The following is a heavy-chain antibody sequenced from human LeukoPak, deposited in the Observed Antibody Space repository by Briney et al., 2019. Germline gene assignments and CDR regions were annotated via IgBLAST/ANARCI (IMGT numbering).Heavy chain of an antibody. D-gene: IGHD2-21*01. CDR1: GYTFLNYD. Sequence: ASVKVSCKASGYTFLNYDISWVRQAPGQGRECMGWISAYNGNTNYAQKLQGRVTMTTHTSTSTAYMELRSLRSDDTGVYYCGRSVGDYYGMDVWGQGGTVTVSS. V-gene: IGHV1-18*01. J-gene: IGHJ6*02. CDR2: ISAYNGNT. CDR3: GRSVGDYYGMDV.